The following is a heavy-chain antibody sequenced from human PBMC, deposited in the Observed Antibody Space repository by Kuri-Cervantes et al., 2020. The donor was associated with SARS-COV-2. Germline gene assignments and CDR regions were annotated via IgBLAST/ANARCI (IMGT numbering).Heavy chain of an antibody. J-gene: IGHJ4*02. D-gene: IGHD3-22*01. Sequence: GGSLRLSCAASGFIFSSHSMNWVRQAPGKGLEWVSYISSSSSTIYYADSVKGRFTISRDNAKNSLYLQMSSLRAEDTAVYYCARSYDSSGYYYSGSAYYFDYWGQGTLVTVSS. V-gene: IGHV3-48*01. CDR3: ARSYDSSGYYYSGSAYYFDY. CDR2: ISSSSSTI. CDR1: GFIFSSHS.